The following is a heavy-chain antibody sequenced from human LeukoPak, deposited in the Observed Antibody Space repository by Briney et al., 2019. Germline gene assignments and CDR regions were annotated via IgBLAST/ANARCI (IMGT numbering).Heavy chain of an antibody. CDR2: NSGDGVST. V-gene: IGHV3-43*02. Sequence: GWSLRLSCVASGLPIADFAMHWVRQAPGKGLEWVSLNSGDGVSTFYADSVKGRFSIPRDNSKNSLSLEMNSLRTEDTAMYYCARESGKFDYWGQGTLVAVSS. CDR1: GLPIADFA. J-gene: IGHJ4*02. CDR3: ARESGKFDY.